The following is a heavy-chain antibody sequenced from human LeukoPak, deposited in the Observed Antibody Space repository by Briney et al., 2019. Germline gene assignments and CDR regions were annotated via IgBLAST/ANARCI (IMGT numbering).Heavy chain of an antibody. CDR2: IYPGDSDT. CDR3: ARASYYYDSSGYFGGNYMDV. J-gene: IGHJ6*03. Sequence: GESLKISCKGSGYSFTSYWIGWVRQMPGKGLEWMGIIYPGDSDTRYSPSFQGQVTISADKSISTAYLQWSSLKASDTAMYHCARASYYYDSSGYFGGNYMDVWGKGTTVTVSS. V-gene: IGHV5-51*01. CDR1: GYSFTSYW. D-gene: IGHD3-22*01.